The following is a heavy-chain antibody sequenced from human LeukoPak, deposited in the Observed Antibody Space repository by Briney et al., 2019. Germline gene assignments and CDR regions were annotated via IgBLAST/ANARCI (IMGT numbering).Heavy chain of an antibody. CDR2: IRSKAYGGTT. V-gene: IGHV3-49*03. J-gene: IGHJ4*02. CDR3: TRGAEYYYDSSGYSRPEGPIDY. CDR1: GFTFGDYA. D-gene: IGHD3-22*01. Sequence: GGSLRLSCTASGFTFGDYAMSWFRQAPGKGLEWVGLIRSKAYGGTTEYAASVKGRFTISRDDSKSIAYLQMNSLKTEDTAVYYCTRGAEYYYDSSGYSRPEGPIDYWGQGTLVTVSS.